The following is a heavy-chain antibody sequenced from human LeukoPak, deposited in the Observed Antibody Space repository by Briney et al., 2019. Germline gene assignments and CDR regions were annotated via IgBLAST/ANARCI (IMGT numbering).Heavy chain of an antibody. V-gene: IGHV3-7*01. CDR3: ARAGYYRFDY. D-gene: IGHD4-11*01. CDR2: IDEDGSEK. CDR1: GFTFNTFW. J-gene: IGHJ4*02. Sequence: GGSLRLSCAVSGFTFNTFWMSWVRQAPGKGLEWVANIDEDGSEKYYVESVKGRFTISRDNAKNTLYLQMNSLGAEDTAVYYCARAGYYRFDYWGQGTQVTVSS.